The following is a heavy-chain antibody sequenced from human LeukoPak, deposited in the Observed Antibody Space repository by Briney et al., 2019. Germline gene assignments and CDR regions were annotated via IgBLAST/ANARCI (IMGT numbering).Heavy chain of an antibody. CDR2: INTDGSST. V-gene: IGHV3-74*01. CDR3: AYSSLYYFDF. D-gene: IGHD6-13*01. Sequence: PGGSLRLSCAASGFTFSNYWMHWVRQAPGKGLVWVSHINTDGSSTNYADSVMGRFTISRDNAKNTLYLQMNSLRAEDTAVYYCAYSSLYYFDFWGQGTLVTVSS. J-gene: IGHJ4*02. CDR1: GFTFSNYW.